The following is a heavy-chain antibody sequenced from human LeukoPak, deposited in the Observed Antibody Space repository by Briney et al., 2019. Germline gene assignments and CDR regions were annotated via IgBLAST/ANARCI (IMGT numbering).Heavy chain of an antibody. V-gene: IGHV3-23*01. J-gene: IGHJ4*02. CDR2: ISPSGGIT. CDR3: AKDGYCSSTSCAVAGN. D-gene: IGHD2-2*03. Sequence: GGSLRLSCAASGFTFSSHGMNWVRQAPGKGLEWVSGISPSGGITYYTDSVKGRFTISRDNSKNTLYLQMNSLRAEDTAVYYCAKDGYCSSTSCAVAGNWGQGTLVTVSS. CDR1: GFTFSSHG.